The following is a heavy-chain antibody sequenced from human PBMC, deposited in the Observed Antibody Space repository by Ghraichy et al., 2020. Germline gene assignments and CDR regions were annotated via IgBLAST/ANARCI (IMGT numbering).Heavy chain of an antibody. Sequence: SQTLSLTCTVSGGSISSYYWSWIRQPPGKGLEWIGYIYYSGSTNYNPSLKSRVTISVDTSKNQFSLKLSSVTAADTAVYYCARGKSKYEGSSGWYYWFDPWGQGTLVTVSS. CDR3: ARGKSKYEGSSGWYYWFDP. CDR1: GGSISSYY. D-gene: IGHD6-19*01. J-gene: IGHJ5*02. V-gene: IGHV4-59*01. CDR2: IYYSGST.